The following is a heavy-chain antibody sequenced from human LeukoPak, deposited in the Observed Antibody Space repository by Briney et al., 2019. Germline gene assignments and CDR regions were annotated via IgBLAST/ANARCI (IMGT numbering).Heavy chain of an antibody. CDR1: GGTFSSYS. CDR2: IMPLFNTA. Sequence: SVKVSCKASGGTFSSYSITWVRQAPGQGLEWMGGIMPLFNTANYAQQFQGRVTITADKSTSTAYMELSSLRSEDTAVYYCARELYDYGDQTDYYYYYGMDVWGQGTTVTVSS. CDR3: ARELYDYGDQTDYYYYYGMDV. J-gene: IGHJ6*02. D-gene: IGHD4-17*01. V-gene: IGHV1-69*06.